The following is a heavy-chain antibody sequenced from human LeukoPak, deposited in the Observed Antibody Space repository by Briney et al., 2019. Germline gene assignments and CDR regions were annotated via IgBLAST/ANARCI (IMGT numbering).Heavy chain of an antibody. CDR1: GGSIGSSSYY. D-gene: IGHD3-9*01. J-gene: IGHJ5*02. CDR2: IYYSGST. CDR3: ARGRPHYDILTGYQLGWFDP. V-gene: IGHV4-39*07. Sequence: PSETLSLTCTVSGGSIGSSSYYWGWIRQPPGKGLEWIGSIYYSGSTYYNPSLKSRVTISVDTSKNQFSLKLSSVTAADTAVYYCARGRPHYDILTGYQLGWFDPWGQGTLVTVSS.